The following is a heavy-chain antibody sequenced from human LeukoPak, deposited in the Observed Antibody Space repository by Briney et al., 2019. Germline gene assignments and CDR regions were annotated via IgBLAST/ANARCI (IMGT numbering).Heavy chain of an antibody. D-gene: IGHD3-10*01. CDR2: ISSSVSYT. J-gene: IGHJ4*02. CDR1: AFTFSDYY. V-gene: IGHV3-11*06. CDR3: ARTELSMIRGLLLTATPFDY. Sequence: PGGSLRLSCAASAFTFSDYYMSWIRQAPGKGLEWVSYISSSVSYTNYADSVKGRFTISRDNAKNSLYLQMDSLRVEDTAVYYCARTELSMIRGLLLTATPFDYWGQGTLVTVS.